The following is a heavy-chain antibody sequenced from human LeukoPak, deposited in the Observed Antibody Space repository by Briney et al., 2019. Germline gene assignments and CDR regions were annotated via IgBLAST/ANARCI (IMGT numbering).Heavy chain of an antibody. CDR3: TRDAYNFNDFDY. CDR2: VSSHGNDG. V-gene: IGHV3-30*01. D-gene: IGHD5-24*01. CDR1: EFTFSHFA. Sequence: GGSLRLSCAVSEFTFSHFATHWVRQAPGKGLEWVAVVSSHGNDGYYADSVKGRFTISRDNSKNTLYLQIDSLRAEDTAIYYCTRDAYNFNDFDYWGQGTLVTVSS. J-gene: IGHJ4*02.